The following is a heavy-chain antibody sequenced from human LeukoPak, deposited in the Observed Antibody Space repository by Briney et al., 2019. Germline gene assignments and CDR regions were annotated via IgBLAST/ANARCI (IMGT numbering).Heavy chain of an antibody. J-gene: IGHJ6*02. Sequence: ASVTVSCKASGYTFTSYDINWVRQATGQGLEWMGWMNPNSGNTGYAQKFQGRVTMTRNTSISTAYMELSSLRSEDTAVYYCARGDYSNDYYYGMDVWGQGTTVTVSS. CDR3: ARGDYSNDYYYGMDV. CDR1: GYTFTSYD. D-gene: IGHD4-11*01. V-gene: IGHV1-8*01. CDR2: MNPNSGNT.